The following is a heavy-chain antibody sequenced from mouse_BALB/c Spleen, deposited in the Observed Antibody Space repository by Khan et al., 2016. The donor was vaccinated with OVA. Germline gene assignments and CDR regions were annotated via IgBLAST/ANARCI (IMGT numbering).Heavy chain of an antibody. CDR3: ASRRDGHYFRFWYCDV. CDR2: ISYSGST. D-gene: IGHD2-3*01. J-gene: IGHJ1*01. V-gene: IGHV3-2*02. CDR1: GYSITSDYA. Sequence: EVQLQESGPGLVKPSQSLSLTCTVTGYSITSDYAWNWIRQFPGNKLEWMGYISYSGSTSYNPSLKSRISITRDTSKNQFFLQLNSVTTEDTATYYCASRRDGHYFRFWYCDVWGAGTTVTVSS.